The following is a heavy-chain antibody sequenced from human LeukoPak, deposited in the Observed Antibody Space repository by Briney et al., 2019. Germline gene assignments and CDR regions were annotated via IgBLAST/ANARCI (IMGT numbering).Heavy chain of an antibody. CDR3: ARDSSYCSSTSCYEDYGMDV. D-gene: IGHD2-2*01. Sequence: GGSLRLSCAASGFTFSSYWMSWVRQAPGKGLEWVANIKQDGSEKYYVDSVKGRFTISRDNAKNSLYLQMNSLRAEDTAVYYCARDSSYCSSTSCYEDYGMDVWDQGTTVTVSS. V-gene: IGHV3-7*01. CDR2: IKQDGSEK. J-gene: IGHJ6*02. CDR1: GFTFSSYW.